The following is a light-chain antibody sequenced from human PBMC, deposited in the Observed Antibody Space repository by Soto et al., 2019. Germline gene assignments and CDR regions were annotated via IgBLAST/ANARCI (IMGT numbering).Light chain of an antibody. CDR3: HQYATYSWT. CDR2: EAS. CDR1: QGISRW. J-gene: IGKJ1*01. V-gene: IGKV1-5*03. Sequence: DIQMTQSPSTLSASVGDTVTITCRAGQGISRWLAWYQQKPGRAPNLLIYEASTLESGVPSRFSGSGSGTEFTLTISSLHPDDFATYYCHQYATYSWTFGQGTKAEIK.